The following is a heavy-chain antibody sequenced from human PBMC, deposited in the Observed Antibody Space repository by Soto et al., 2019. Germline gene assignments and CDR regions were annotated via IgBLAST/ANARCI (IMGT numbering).Heavy chain of an antibody. CDR3: AREVSKYSCYDFDY. CDR2: ISSSSSYI. Sequence: EVQLVESGGGLVKPGGSLRLSCAASGFTFSSYSMNWVRQAPGKGLEWVSSISSSSSYIYYADSVKGRFTISRDNAKNSLYLQMNSLRAEDTAVYYCAREVSKYSCYDFDYWGQGTLFTVSS. V-gene: IGHV3-21*01. D-gene: IGHD5-12*01. J-gene: IGHJ4*02. CDR1: GFTFSSYS.